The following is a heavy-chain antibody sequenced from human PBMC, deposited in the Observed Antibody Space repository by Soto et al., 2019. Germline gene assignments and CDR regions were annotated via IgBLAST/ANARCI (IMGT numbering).Heavy chain of an antibody. CDR3: VKGRLRGLDNRNFDY. D-gene: IGHD4-17*01. V-gene: IGHV3-23*04. Sequence: EVQLEESGGDLVKPGGSLRLSCAASGFTLSNFAMSWVRQAPGKGLEWVSVVSGAGITTKYAASVKGRFIVSRDNSKNTLSLQLASLRVEDTGIYYCVKGRLRGLDNRNFDYWGHGTLVTVSS. J-gene: IGHJ4*01. CDR2: VSGAGITT. CDR1: GFTLSNFA.